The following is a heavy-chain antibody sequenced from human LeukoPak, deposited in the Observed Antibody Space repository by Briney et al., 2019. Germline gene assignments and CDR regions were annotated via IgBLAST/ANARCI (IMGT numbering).Heavy chain of an antibody. V-gene: IGHV3-66*01. CDR3: ARERNLEIAVAGTIFDY. D-gene: IGHD6-19*01. Sequence: PGGSLRLSCVASGFTFNNYAMHWVRQAPGKGLEWVSVIYSSGSTYYADSVKGRFTISRDNSKNTLYLQMNSLRGEDTAVYYCARERNLEIAVAGTIFDYWGQGTLVTVSS. CDR1: GFTFNNYA. CDR2: IYSSGST. J-gene: IGHJ4*02.